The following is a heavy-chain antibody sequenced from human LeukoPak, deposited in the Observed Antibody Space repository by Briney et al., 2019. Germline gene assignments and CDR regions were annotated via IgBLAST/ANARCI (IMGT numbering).Heavy chain of an antibody. Sequence: GGSLRLSCAASGFNLSTYTMNWVRQGPGKGLEWVSSLSSTGNYIYYADSVKGRFTVSIDNAMNSLYLQMNTLHAEDTAVYYCLGSRPYSSSSDPYFWGQGALVTASS. CDR2: LSSTGNYI. V-gene: IGHV3-21*01. D-gene: IGHD6-6*01. J-gene: IGHJ4*02. CDR3: LGSRPYSSSSDPYF. CDR1: GFNLSTYT.